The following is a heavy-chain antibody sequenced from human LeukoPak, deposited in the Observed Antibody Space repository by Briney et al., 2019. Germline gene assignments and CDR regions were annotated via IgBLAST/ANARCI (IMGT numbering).Heavy chain of an antibody. J-gene: IGHJ3*02. Sequence: SETLSLTCTVSGGSISSSSYYWGWLRQPPGKGLEWIGSIYYSGSTYYNPSLKSRVTISVDTSKNQFSLKLSSVTAADTAVYYCARGYSGSYPGMSYAFDIWGQGTMVTVSS. D-gene: IGHD1-26*01. CDR2: IYYSGST. CDR3: ARGYSGSYPGMSYAFDI. CDR1: GGSISSSSYY. V-gene: IGHV4-39*07.